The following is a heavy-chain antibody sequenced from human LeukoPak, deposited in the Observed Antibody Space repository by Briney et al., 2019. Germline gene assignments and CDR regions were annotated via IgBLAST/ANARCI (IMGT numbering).Heavy chain of an antibody. CDR2: TYYRSKWYN. CDR1: GDSVSSNSAA. CDR3: ARDGELTAQYYYYGMDV. J-gene: IGHJ6*02. D-gene: IGHD1-1*01. V-gene: IGHV6-1*01. Sequence: SQTLSLTCAISGDSVSSNSAAWNWIRQSPSRGLEWLGRTYYRSKWYNDYAVSVKSRITINPDTSKNQFSLRLNSVTPEDTAVYYCARDGELTAQYYYYGMDVWGQGTTVTVSS.